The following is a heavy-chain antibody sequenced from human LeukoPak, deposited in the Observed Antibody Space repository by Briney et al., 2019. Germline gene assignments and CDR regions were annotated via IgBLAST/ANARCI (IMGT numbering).Heavy chain of an antibody. V-gene: IGHV3-33*01. CDR3: ARYSSGFLDS. Sequence: GGSLRLPCAASGFTFSSFGMHWVRQAPGKGLEWVAVIWSDGSNKYYADSVKGRFTISRDNSKNTLYLQMNSLRAGDTAVYYCARYSSGFLDSWGQGTLVTVSS. CDR2: IWSDGSNK. D-gene: IGHD6-19*01. J-gene: IGHJ4*02. CDR1: GFTFSSFG.